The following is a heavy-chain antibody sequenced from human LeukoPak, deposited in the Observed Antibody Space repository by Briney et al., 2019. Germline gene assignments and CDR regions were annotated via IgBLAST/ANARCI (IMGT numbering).Heavy chain of an antibody. CDR2: IKSDGSST. Sequence: GGSLRLSCAVSGFSFSNFWMHWVRQAPGKGLVWVSRIKSDGSSTTYADSVQGRFTISRDNAKNTLFLQMNSLRAEDTAVYYCTRDYSYGSFDYWGQGTLVTVSS. CDR1: GFSFSNFW. J-gene: IGHJ4*02. CDR3: TRDYSYGSFDY. V-gene: IGHV3-74*01. D-gene: IGHD3-10*01.